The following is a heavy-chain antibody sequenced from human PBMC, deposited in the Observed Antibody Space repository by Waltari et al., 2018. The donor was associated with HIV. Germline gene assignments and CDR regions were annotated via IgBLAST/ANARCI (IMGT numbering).Heavy chain of an antibody. CDR2: IFHTGSA. V-gene: IGHV4-38-2*02. CDR3: AREGRYCSGGSCPQNWFGP. Sequence: QLQASGPGLVRPSETLSLICNVSGYSITTGHYRGWIRQAPGRRLERIGSIFHTGSAYDNPSLKGRFSLSVDTSNNHFPLTLRSVTAADTAVYFCAREGRYCSGGSCPQNWFGPWGQGTLVTVST. J-gene: IGHJ5*02. D-gene: IGHD2-15*01. CDR1: GYSITTGHY.